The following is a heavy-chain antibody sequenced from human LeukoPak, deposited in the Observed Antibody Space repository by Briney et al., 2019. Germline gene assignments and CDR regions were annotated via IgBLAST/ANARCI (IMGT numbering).Heavy chain of an antibody. CDR1: GFTFSSYA. Sequence: PGGSLRLSCAASGFTFSSYAMHWVRQAPGKGLEWVAIILYDGSTKYYADSVKGRFTISRDNSKNTLYLQMNSLRTEDTAVYYCARDPRGPTGYDSSSRDTFDYWGQGTLVTVSS. J-gene: IGHJ4*02. D-gene: IGHD3-22*01. CDR2: ILYDGSTK. V-gene: IGHV3-30*04. CDR3: ARDPRGPTGYDSSSRDTFDY.